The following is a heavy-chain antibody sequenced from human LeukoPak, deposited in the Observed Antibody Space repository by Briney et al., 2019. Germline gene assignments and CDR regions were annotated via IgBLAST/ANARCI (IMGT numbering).Heavy chain of an antibody. J-gene: IGHJ4*02. CDR2: ISGSGGYT. CDR3: AKGGYCGGACYSPFEY. Sequence: GGSLRLSCAASGFTFSNFAMSWVRQAPGKGLEWVSSISGSGGYTYSADSVKGRFTISRDNSKNTLYVQMNSLRAEDTAVYHCAKGGYCGGACYSPFEYWGQGTLVTVSS. V-gene: IGHV3-23*01. D-gene: IGHD2-21*02. CDR1: GFTFSNFA.